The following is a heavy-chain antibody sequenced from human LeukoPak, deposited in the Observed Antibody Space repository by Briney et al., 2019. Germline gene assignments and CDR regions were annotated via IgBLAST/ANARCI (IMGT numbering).Heavy chain of an antibody. D-gene: IGHD6-19*01. CDR2: INTNTGNP. CDR3: ARVKRAVVGTGEAFDI. CDR1: GYTFTSYA. Sequence: ASVKVSCKASGYTFTSYAMNWMRQAPGQGLEWMGWINTNTGNPTYAQGFTGRFVFSLDTSVSTAYLQIRSLKAEDTAVYYCARVKRAVVGTGEAFDIWGQGTMVTVSS. J-gene: IGHJ3*02. V-gene: IGHV7-4-1*02.